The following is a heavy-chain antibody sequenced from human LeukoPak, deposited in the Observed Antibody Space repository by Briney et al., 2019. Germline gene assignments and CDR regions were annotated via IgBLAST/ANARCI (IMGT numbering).Heavy chain of an antibody. J-gene: IGHJ6*03. D-gene: IGHD2-2*02. CDR2: IYYSGST. CDR1: GFTVSSNY. CDR3: ARTSIVVVPAAIYMDV. V-gene: IGHV4-59*02. Sequence: GSLRLSCAASGFTVSSNYMSWVRQAPGKGLEWIGYIYYSGSTNYNPSLKSRVTMSVDTSKNQFSLKLSSVTAADTAVYYCARTSIVVVPAAIYMDVWGKGTTVTVFS.